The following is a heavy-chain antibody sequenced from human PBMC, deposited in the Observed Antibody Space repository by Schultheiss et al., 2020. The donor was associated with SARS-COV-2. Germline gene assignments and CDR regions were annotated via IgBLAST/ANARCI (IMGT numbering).Heavy chain of an antibody. Sequence: GGSLRLSCAASGFTFSSYDMHWVRQATGKGLEWVSAIGTAGDPYYPGSVKGRFTISRDNSKNTLYLQMNSLRAEDTAVYYCAREDCSSTSCYKYYYDMDVWGQGTTVTVS. V-gene: IGHV3-13*05. CDR3: AREDCSSTSCYKYYYDMDV. CDR2: IGTAGDP. D-gene: IGHD2-2*02. J-gene: IGHJ6*02. CDR1: GFTFSSYD.